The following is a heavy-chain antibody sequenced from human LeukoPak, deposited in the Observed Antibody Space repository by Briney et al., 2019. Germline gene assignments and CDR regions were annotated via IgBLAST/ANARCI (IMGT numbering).Heavy chain of an antibody. D-gene: IGHD5-12*01. CDR1: GFTFSSYA. CDR2: ISGRTGGT. Sequence: GGSLRLSCAASGFTFSSYAMSWVRQPRGRGREGVSAISGRTGGTYYADSVKGRFTISRDNSKSTLYLQMDSLRAEDTAVYYCAKCGNSGCHLIDYWGQGTLVTVSS. J-gene: IGHJ4*02. V-gene: IGHV3-23*01. CDR3: AKCGNSGCHLIDY.